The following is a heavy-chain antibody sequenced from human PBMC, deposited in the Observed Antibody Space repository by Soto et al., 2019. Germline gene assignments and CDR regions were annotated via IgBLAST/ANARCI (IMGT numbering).Heavy chain of an antibody. CDR1: GYAFTDYY. V-gene: IGHV1-2*04. D-gene: IGHD2-15*01. CDR2: INPNSGGT. J-gene: IGHJ3*02. Sequence: QVPLVQSGAEVKQPGASVKVSCKASGYAFTDYYIHWVRQAPGQGLEWMGWINPNSGGTNFAPKFQGWVTLTRDTSISTAYMELNRLKPNDTAVYFCARYCTGGSCYPDAFHIWGQGTMVTISS. CDR3: ARYCTGGSCYPDAFHI.